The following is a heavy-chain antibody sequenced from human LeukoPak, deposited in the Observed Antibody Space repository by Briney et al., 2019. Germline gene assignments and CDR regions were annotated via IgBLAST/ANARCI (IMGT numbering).Heavy chain of an antibody. Sequence: ASVKVSCKASGYTFTSYAMNWVRQAPGQGLEWMGWINTNTGNPTYAQGFTGRFVFSLDTSVSTAYLQMNSLRAEDTAVYYCAKAPVRSCSGASCYPFDFWGQGTLVTVSS. CDR2: INTNTGNP. CDR3: AKAPVRSCSGASCYPFDF. V-gene: IGHV7-4-1*02. CDR1: GYTFTSYA. J-gene: IGHJ4*02. D-gene: IGHD2-2*01.